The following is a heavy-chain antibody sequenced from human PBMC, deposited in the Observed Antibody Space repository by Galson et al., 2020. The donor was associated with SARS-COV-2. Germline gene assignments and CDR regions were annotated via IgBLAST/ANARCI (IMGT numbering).Heavy chain of an antibody. J-gene: IGHJ4*02. CDR3: ARERKYCSGGSCPYDY. CDR2: IIPILGTA. Sequence: SVKVSCKPSVGTFSSHANSWVRQAPGQGLEWTGGIIPILGTANYAQKFQGRVTITADESTSTAYMELSSLRSKDTAVYYCARERKYCSGGSCPYDYWGQGTLVTVSS. V-gene: IGHV1-69*13. D-gene: IGHD2-15*01. CDR1: VGTFSSHA.